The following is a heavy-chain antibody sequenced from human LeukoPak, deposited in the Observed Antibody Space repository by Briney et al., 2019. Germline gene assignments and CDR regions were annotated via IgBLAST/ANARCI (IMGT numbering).Heavy chain of an antibody. CDR3: AREGAGGSWAGY. CDR1: GYTFTVYY. Sequence: ASVMVSCKASGYTFTVYYIHWVRQAPGQGLEWMGWINPNSGDTNYAQKFQGRVTVTRDTSISPAFMELNRLTSDDTAVYYCAREGAGGSWAGYWGQGTLVTVSS. V-gene: IGHV1-2*02. D-gene: IGHD1-26*01. J-gene: IGHJ4*02. CDR2: INPNSGDT.